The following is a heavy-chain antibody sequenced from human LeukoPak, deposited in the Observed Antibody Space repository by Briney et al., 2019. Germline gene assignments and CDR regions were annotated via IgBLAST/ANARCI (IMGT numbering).Heavy chain of an antibody. V-gene: IGHV3-23*01. D-gene: IGHD3-3*01. Sequence: SGGSLRLSCAASGFTFSSYAMSWVRQAPGKGLEWVPAISGSGGSTYYADSVKGRFTISRDNSKNTLYLQMNSLRAEDTAVYYCASSLRSYDFWSGYLDYWGQGTLVTVSS. CDR1: GFTFSSYA. J-gene: IGHJ4*02. CDR2: ISGSGGST. CDR3: ASSLRSYDFWSGYLDY.